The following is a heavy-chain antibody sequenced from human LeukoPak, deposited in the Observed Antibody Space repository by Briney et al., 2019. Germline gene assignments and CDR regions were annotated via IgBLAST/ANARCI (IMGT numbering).Heavy chain of an antibody. CDR1: GGSISSYY. D-gene: IGHD5-24*01. V-gene: IGHV4-59*08. CDR3: ARAGMATKEYYFDY. J-gene: IGHJ4*02. Sequence: SETLSLTCTVTGGSISSYYWSWIRQPPGKGLEWIGYIYYSGSTNYNPSLKSRVTISVDTSKNQFSLKLSSVTAADTAVYYCARAGMATKEYYFDYWGQGTLVIVSS. CDR2: IYYSGST.